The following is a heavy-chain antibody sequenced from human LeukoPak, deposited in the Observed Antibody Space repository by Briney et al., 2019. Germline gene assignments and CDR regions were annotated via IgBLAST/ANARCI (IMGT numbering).Heavy chain of an antibody. CDR2: IYPGDSDT. J-gene: IGHJ4*02. CDR3: ARGIVDTAMTFDY. V-gene: IGHV5-51*01. Sequence: GESLKISCKGSGYTFTKYWIGWVRQMSGKGLEWMGIIYPGDSDTRDSPSFQGQVTMSVDKSISTAYLQWRSLKASDTAMYYGARGIVDTAMTFDYWSREPWSPSPQ. D-gene: IGHD5-18*01. CDR1: GYTFTKYW.